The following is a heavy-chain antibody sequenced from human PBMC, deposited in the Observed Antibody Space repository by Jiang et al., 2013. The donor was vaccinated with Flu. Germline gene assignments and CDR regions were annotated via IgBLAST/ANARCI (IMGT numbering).Heavy chain of an antibody. CDR2: INAGNGNT. V-gene: IGHV1-3*01. J-gene: IGHJ3*02. Sequence: TTYAIHWVRQPRTKAEWMGWINAGNGNTENSQRFQGRVTITRDTSASTAYMELSSLGSEDTSVYYCARGDALDNWGQGTMVTVSS. CDR3: ARGDALDN. CDR1: TTYA.